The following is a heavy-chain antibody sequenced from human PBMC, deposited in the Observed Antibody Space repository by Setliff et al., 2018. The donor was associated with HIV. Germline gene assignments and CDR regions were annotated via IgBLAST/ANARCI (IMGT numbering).Heavy chain of an antibody. CDR3: AGVGNYYASAFDY. Sequence: ASVKDSCKASGYTFTNYDINWVRQATGQGLEWMGWMNPNSGNTRYAQKFQGRVTMTRDTSISTAYMELSSLRSEDTAVYYCAGVGNYYASAFDYWGQGTLVTVSS. J-gene: IGHJ4*02. CDR1: GYTFTNYD. CDR2: MNPNSGNT. V-gene: IGHV1-8*02. D-gene: IGHD3-10*01.